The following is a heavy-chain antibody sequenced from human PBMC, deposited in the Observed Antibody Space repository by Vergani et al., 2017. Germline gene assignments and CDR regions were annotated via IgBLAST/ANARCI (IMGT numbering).Heavy chain of an antibody. CDR3: ARDFLTRVTTLDYYYMGV. V-gene: IGHV3-30*03. J-gene: IGHJ6*03. Sequence: QVQLVESGGGEVQPGRSLRLSCSAAGFPFSDYGVHWVRQAPGTGLEWVSVISNDGNKKNYADSVKGRFTISRDNSKNTLYLEMNALRAEDTAVYYCARDFLTRVTTLDYYYMGVWGKGTTVTVSS. CDR1: GFPFSDYG. CDR2: ISNDGNKK. D-gene: IGHD1-1*01.